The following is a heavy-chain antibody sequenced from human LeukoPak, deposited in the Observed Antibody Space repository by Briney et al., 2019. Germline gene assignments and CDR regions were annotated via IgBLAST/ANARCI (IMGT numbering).Heavy chain of an antibody. CDR3: TTYITGGYYYYYYGMDV. V-gene: IGHV3-15*01. D-gene: IGHD3-10*01. J-gene: IGHJ6*04. CDR1: GFTFSNAW. CDR2: IKSKTDGGTT. Sequence: PGGSLRLSCAASGFTFSNAWMSWVRQAPGKGLEWFGRIKSKTDGGTTDYAAPVKGRFTISRDDSKNTLYLQMNSPKTEDTAVYYCTTYITGGYYYYYYGMDVWGKGTTVTVSS.